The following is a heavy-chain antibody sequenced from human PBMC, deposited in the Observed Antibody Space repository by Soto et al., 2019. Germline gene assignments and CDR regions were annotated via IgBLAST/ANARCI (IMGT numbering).Heavy chain of an antibody. CDR3: VPRMGNPFR. D-gene: IGHD7-27*01. J-gene: IGHJ4*02. CDR2: ISDNGRTT. V-gene: IGHV3-23*01. CDR1: GFTFSNYG. Sequence: EVQLLESGGGLVQPGGSLRLSCVASGFTFSNYGMTWVRQAPGKGLEWVSGISDNGRTTSYADSVKGRFTISRDNSKNTLSVQMNSLRVDDTPVYYCVPRMGNPFRWGQGTLVTVSS.